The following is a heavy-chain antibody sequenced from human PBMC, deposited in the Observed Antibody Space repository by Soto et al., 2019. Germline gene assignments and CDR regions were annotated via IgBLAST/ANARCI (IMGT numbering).Heavy chain of an antibody. Sequence: GGSLRLSCVDSGFTFSSFEMNWVRQTPGKGLEWLSYIGRSGETIYYADPVKGRFTISRDNAKSSLFLQMNGLRDEDTGIYYCARDSMAGAARRPTFYYWGRGTLVTVSS. J-gene: IGHJ4*02. CDR3: ARDSMAGAARRPTFYY. CDR2: IGRSGETI. CDR1: GFTFSSFE. V-gene: IGHV3-48*03. D-gene: IGHD6-6*01.